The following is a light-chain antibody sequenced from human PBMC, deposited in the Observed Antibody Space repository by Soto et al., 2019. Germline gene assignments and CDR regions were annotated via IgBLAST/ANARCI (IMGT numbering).Light chain of an antibody. CDR1: SGSIASNY. V-gene: IGLV6-57*03. Sequence: NFMLTQPHSVSESPGKTVTISCTRSSGSIASNYVQWYQQRPGSAPSTVIYEDDQRPSGVPDRFSGSIDSSSNSASLTISGLKTDDEADFYCQSYDSSKYVFGTGTKLTVL. CDR3: QSYDSSKYV. J-gene: IGLJ1*01. CDR2: EDD.